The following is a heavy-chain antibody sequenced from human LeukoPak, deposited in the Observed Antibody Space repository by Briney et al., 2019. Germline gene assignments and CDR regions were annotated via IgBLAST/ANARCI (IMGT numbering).Heavy chain of an antibody. CDR3: AKGVDV. V-gene: IGHV3-48*03. CDR1: GFMFSTYE. Sequence: GGSLRLSCAASGFMFSTYEMNWVRQAPGKGLEWLSYISYNGRSICYADSVKGRFTISRDNAKNSLFLQMNSLRAEDTAVYYCAKGVDVWGKGTTVTVSS. J-gene: IGHJ6*04. CDR2: ISYNGRSI.